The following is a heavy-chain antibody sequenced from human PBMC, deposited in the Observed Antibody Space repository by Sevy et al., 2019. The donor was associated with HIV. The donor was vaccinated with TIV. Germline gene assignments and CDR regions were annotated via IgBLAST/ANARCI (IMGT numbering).Heavy chain of an antibody. V-gene: IGHV3-30*09. CDR1: GFTLRNYA. J-gene: IGHJ4*02. CDR3: AREGQLWFVYYFDN. D-gene: IGHD3-10*01. CDR2: ISYDGSNK. Sequence: GGSLRLSCTASGFTLRNYAMNWVRQAPGKGLERVALISYDGSNKYYADSVRGRFAISRDNSKNTLYLQMNSLRPEDTAIYYCAREGQLWFVYYFDNWGQGTLVTVSS.